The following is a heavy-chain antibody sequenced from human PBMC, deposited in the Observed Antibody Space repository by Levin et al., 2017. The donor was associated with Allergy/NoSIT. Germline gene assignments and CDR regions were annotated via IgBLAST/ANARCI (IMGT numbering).Heavy chain of an antibody. CDR3: AKAGYCSSTSCSTPDYYYYYGMDV. V-gene: IGHV3-23*01. CDR1: GFTFSSYA. J-gene: IGHJ6*02. D-gene: IGHD2-2*02. CDR2: ISGSGGST. Sequence: GGSLRLSCAASGFTFSSYAMSWVRQAPGKGLEWVSAISGSGGSTYYADSVKGRFTISRDNSKNTLYLQMNSLRAEDTAVYYCAKAGYCSSTSCSTPDYYYYYGMDVWGQGTTVTASS.